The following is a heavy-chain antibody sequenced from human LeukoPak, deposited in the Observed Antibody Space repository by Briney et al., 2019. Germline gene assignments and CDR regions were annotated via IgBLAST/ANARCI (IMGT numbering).Heavy chain of an antibody. D-gene: IGHD2-15*01. CDR3: ARDPGLLIYDY. V-gene: IGHV3-21*01. Sequence: PGGSLRLSCAASGFTFSNYSMNWVRQAPGKGLEWVSSISSSSSYIYYADSVKGRFTISGDNAKNSLYLQMNSLRAEDTAVYYCARDPGLLIYDYWGQGTLVTVSS. J-gene: IGHJ4*02. CDR2: ISSSSSYI. CDR1: GFTFSNYS.